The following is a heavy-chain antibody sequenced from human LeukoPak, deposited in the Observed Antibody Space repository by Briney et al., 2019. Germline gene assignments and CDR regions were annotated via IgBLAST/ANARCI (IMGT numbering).Heavy chain of an antibody. J-gene: IGHJ5*02. CDR1: GGSISSYY. D-gene: IGHD4-17*01. V-gene: IGHV4-59*08. Sequence: KPSETLSLTCTVSGGSISSYYWSWIRQPPGKGLEWIGYIYYSGSTNYNPSLKSRVTISVDTSKNQFSLKLSSVTAADTAVYYCARHSNDEDYGAPFDPWGQGTLVTVSS. CDR3: ARHSNDEDYGAPFDP. CDR2: IYYSGST.